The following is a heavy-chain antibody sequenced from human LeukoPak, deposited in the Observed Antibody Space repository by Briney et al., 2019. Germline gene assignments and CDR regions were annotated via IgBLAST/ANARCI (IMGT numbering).Heavy chain of an antibody. D-gene: IGHD4-17*01. CDR3: ARDPSTVTTSDAFDI. Sequence: SVKVSCKASGGTFSSYAISWVRQAPGQGLEWMGGIIPIFGTANYAQKFQGRATITADESTSTAYMELSSLRSEDTAVYYCARDPSTVTTSDAFDIWGQGTMVTVSS. V-gene: IGHV1-69*13. CDR1: GGTFSSYA. CDR2: IIPIFGTA. J-gene: IGHJ3*02.